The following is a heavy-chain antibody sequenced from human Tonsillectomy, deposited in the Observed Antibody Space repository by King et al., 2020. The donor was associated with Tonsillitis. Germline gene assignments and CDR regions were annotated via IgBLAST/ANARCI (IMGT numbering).Heavy chain of an antibody. Sequence: VQLVESGGGLVKPGGSLRLSCAASGFTFSTYSMNWVRQAPGKGLEWVSFISSSSSYIYYADSVKGRFTISRDNAKNSLYLQMNSLRAEATAVYYCARDTGYDIWTGYQGFDSWGQGTLVTVSS. CDR3: ARDTGYDIWTGYQGFDS. CDR2: ISSSSSYI. CDR1: GFTFSTYS. V-gene: IGHV3-21*01. D-gene: IGHD3-9*01. J-gene: IGHJ4*02.